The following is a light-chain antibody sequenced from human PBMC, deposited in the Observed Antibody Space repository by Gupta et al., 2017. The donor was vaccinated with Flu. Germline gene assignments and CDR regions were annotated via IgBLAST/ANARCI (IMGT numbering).Light chain of an antibody. CDR2: DDR. J-gene: IGLJ3*02. V-gene: IGLV3-21*03. CDR3: QVWDTSSDRRWV. Sequence: SYVLTQPPSVSVAPGKTARITCGGSDMGSKSVHWYQQKPGQAPVLVVYDDRDRPSGIPERFSGSNPGNTATLTISGVEAGDEADYYCQVWDTSSDRRWVVGGGTKLTVL. CDR1: DMGSKS.